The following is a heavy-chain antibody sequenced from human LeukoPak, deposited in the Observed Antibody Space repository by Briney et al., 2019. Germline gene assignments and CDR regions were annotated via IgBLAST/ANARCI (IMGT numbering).Heavy chain of an antibody. J-gene: IGHJ5*02. CDR3: ARERTRPFSITSFSWFDP. CDR1: GGSFSGYY. CDR2: IYYSGST. V-gene: IGHV4-59*01. Sequence: SETLSLTGAVYGGSFSGYYWSWIRQPPGKRLEWIGYIYYSGSTNYNPSLKSRVTISVDTSKNQFSLRLTSVTAADTAVYYCARERTRPFSITSFSWFDPWGQGTLVTVSS. D-gene: IGHD2-2*01.